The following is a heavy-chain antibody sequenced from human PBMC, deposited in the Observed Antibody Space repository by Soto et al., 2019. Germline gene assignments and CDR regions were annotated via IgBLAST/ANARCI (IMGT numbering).Heavy chain of an antibody. J-gene: IGHJ6*02. V-gene: IGHV4-61*01. D-gene: IGHD3-10*01. CDR3: ARFHYRALHTYYYGSGSYPGYGMDV. Sequence: SETLSLTCTVSGGSVSSESHYWSWIRQTPGKGLEWIGYVYYTGSTNYNPSLKSRVTISVDTSKNQFSLKLSSVTAADTAVYYCARFHYRALHTYYYGSGSYPGYGMDVWGQGTTVTVSS. CDR1: GGSVSSESHY. CDR2: VYYTGST.